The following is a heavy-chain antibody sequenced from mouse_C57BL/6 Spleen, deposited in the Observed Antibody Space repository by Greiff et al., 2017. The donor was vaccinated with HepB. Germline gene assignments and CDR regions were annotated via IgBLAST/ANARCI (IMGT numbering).Heavy chain of an antibody. CDR3: ARRGYYGSSSYYAMDY. J-gene: IGHJ4*01. V-gene: IGHV5-17*01. CDR2: ISSGSSTI. D-gene: IGHD1-1*01. CDR1: GFTFSDYG. Sequence: EVHLVESGGGLVKPGGSLKLSCAASGFTFSDYGMHWVRQAPEKGLEWVAYISSGSSTIYYADTVKGRFTISRDNAKNTLFLQMTSLRSEDTAMYYCARRGYYGSSSYYAMDYWGQGTSVTVSS.